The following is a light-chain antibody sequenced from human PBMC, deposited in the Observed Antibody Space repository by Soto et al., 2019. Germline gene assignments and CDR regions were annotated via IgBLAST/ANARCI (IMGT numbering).Light chain of an antibody. CDR2: DVS. Sequence: QSALTQPASVSGSPGQSITLSCTGTSSDVGGYNYVSWYQQHPGKAPKLMIYDVSNRPSGVPDRFSGSKSGTSASLAISGLQSEDEADYYCAAWDDSLNGVVFGGGTQLTVL. V-gene: IGLV2-14*01. CDR3: AAWDDSLNGVV. J-gene: IGLJ2*01. CDR1: SSDVGGYNY.